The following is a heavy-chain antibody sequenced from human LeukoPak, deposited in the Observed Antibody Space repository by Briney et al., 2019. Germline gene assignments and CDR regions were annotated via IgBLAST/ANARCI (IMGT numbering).Heavy chain of an antibody. CDR2: IYYSGST. CDR1: GGSISSSSYY. V-gene: IGHV4-39*01. J-gene: IGHJ4*02. Sequence: SETLSLTCTVSGGSISSSSYYWGWIRQPPGKGLEWIGSIYYSGSTYYNPSLKSRVTISVDTSKNQFSLKLSSVTAADTAVYYCARLGELRDFDYWGQGTLVTVSS. D-gene: IGHD1-26*01. CDR3: ARLGELRDFDY.